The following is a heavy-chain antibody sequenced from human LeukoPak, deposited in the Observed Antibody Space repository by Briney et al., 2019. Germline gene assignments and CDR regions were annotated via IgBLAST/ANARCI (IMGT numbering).Heavy chain of an antibody. CDR1: GGSISSGDYY. CDR2: IYYSGST. V-gene: IGHV4-31*03. Sequence: PSETLSLTCTVSGGSISSGDYYWSWIRQHPGKGLEWIGYIYYSGSTHHNPSLKSRLTISVDTSKNQFSLKLNSATAADTAVYYCATYGDYRSFDYWGQGTLVTVSS. D-gene: IGHD4-17*01. CDR3: ATYGDYRSFDY. J-gene: IGHJ4*02.